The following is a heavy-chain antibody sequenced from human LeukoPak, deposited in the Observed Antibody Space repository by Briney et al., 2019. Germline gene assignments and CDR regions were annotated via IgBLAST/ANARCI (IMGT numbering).Heavy chain of an antibody. CDR1: GFSFSDYG. J-gene: IGHJ4*02. V-gene: IGHV3-11*01. Sequence: GGSLRLSCSASGFSFSDYGMNWIRQAPGKGLEWVSYIRSDGSTIYDAASVRGRFSTSRNNAAQSLFLQMNSLRVDDTAVYYCAREGRGYYGDFDFWGQGTLVTVSS. CDR2: IRSDGSTI. CDR3: AREGRGYYGDFDF. D-gene: IGHD3-22*01.